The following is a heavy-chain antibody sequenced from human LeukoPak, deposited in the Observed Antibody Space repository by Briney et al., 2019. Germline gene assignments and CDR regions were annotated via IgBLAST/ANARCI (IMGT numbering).Heavy chain of an antibody. CDR2: IYYSGST. J-gene: IGHJ4*02. CDR1: GGSISSSSYY. CDR3: ARARDSLEEGTFDY. Sequence: PSETLSLTCTVSGGSISSSSYYWGWIRQPPGKGLEWIGSIYYSGSTYYNPSLKSRVTISVDTSKNQFSLKLSSVTAADTAVYYCARARDSLEEGTFDYWGQGTLVTVSS. D-gene: IGHD1-1*01. V-gene: IGHV4-39*07.